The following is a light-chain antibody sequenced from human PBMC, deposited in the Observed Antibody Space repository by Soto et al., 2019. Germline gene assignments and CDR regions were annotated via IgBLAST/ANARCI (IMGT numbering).Light chain of an antibody. CDR2: GAS. V-gene: IGKV3-20*01. J-gene: IGKJ3*01. Sequence: EIVLTQSPGTLSLSPGERATLSCRASQSVSNNYLAWYQQKPGQAPRLLIYGASNRATGIPDRFSGSGFGTDFALTISRLEPEDSAVYYCHQYDNAPFTFGPGTKVDIK. CDR1: QSVSNNY. CDR3: HQYDNAPFT.